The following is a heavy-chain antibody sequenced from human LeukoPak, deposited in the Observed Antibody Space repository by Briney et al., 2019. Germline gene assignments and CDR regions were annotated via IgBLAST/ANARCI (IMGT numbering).Heavy chain of an antibody. CDR3: ARLGIYGALDVRAPVDY. Sequence: GESLKISCQGSGYSFISYWIGWVRQMPGKGLEWMAIIYPGDSDTAYSPSFQGQVTISADKSISTAYLQWSSLKASDTAVYFCARLGIYGALDVRAPVDYWGQGTMVTVSS. V-gene: IGHV5-51*01. J-gene: IGHJ4*02. CDR2: IYPGDSDT. CDR1: GYSFISYW. D-gene: IGHD3-16*01.